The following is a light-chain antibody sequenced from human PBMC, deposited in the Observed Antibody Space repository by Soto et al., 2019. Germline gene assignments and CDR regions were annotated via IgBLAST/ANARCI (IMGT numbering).Light chain of an antibody. CDR2: DAS. CDR3: QQRSNWPPWLT. Sequence: EIVLTQSPATLSLSPGERATLSCRASQSVSSYLAWYQQKPGQAPRLLIYDASNRATGIPARFSGRGSGTDFTLTISSLEPEDFAVYYCQQRSNWPPWLTFGGGTKVEIK. CDR1: QSVSSY. V-gene: IGKV3-11*01. J-gene: IGKJ4*01.